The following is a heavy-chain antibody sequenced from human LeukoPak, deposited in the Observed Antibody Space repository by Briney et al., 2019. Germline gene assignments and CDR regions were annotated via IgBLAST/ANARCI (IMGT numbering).Heavy chain of an antibody. D-gene: IGHD1-14*01. CDR2: IYTSGST. J-gene: IGHJ6*03. CDR1: GGSISSYY. V-gene: IGHV4-4*07. CDR3: ARGRYESTRLSAYYYYYMDV. Sequence: SETLSLTCTVSGGSISSYYWGWTRQPAGKGLEWIGRIYTSGSTIYNPSLKSRVTMSVDTSKNQFSLKLSSVTAADTAVYYCARGRYESTRLSAYYYYYMDVWGKGTTVTASS.